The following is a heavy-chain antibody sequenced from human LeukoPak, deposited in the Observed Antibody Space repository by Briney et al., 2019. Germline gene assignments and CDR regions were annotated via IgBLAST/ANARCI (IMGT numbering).Heavy chain of an antibody. V-gene: IGHV4-34*01. D-gene: IGHD2-2*02. CDR2: INHSGST. CDR3: ARLPAHCSSTSCYIVPRDY. Sequence: SETLSLTCAVYGGSFSGYYWSWIRQPPGKGLEWIGEINHSGSTNYNPSLKSRVTISVDTSKNQFSPKLSSVTAADTAVYYCARLPAHCSSTSCYIVPRDYWGQGTLVTVSS. J-gene: IGHJ4*02. CDR1: GGSFSGYY.